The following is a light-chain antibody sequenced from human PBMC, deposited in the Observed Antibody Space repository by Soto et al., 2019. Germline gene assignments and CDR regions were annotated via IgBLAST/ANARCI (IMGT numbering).Light chain of an antibody. CDR1: QSVITN. Sequence: EIVMTQSPATLSVSPGERATLSCRASQSVITNLAWYQQKSGQAPRLLIYAASTRATGVPARFSGSGSGTDFTLTISRLEPEDFAVYYCQQYGSSPITFGQGTRLEIK. CDR2: AAS. V-gene: IGKV3-15*01. CDR3: QQYGSSPIT. J-gene: IGKJ5*01.